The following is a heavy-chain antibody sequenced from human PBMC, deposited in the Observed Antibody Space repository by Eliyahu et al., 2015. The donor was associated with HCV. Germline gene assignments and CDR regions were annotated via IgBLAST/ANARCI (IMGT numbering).Heavy chain of an antibody. CDR1: GGSISTYY. V-gene: IGHV4-59*01. J-gene: IGHJ5*02. D-gene: IGHD6-19*01. CDR3: SSGGGGIAVAGTGGWFDP. Sequence: QVQLQESGPGLVKPSETLSLTCTVSGGSISTYYWSWIRQPPGKGLEWIGYIYYSGSTNYNPSLKSRATMSLDTSKNQVSLKLSSVTAADTAVYYCSSGGGGIAVAGTGGWFDPWGQGTLVTVSS. CDR2: IYYSGST.